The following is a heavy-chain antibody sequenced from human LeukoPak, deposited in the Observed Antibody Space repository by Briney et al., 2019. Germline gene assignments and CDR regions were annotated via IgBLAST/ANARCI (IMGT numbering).Heavy chain of an antibody. CDR1: GFTFSSYW. V-gene: IGHV3-7*01. D-gene: IGHD6-13*01. CDR3: ARDQGSSSWYRRLFDY. CDR2: IKQDGSEK. J-gene: IGHJ4*02. Sequence: GGSLRLSCAASGFTFSSYWMSWVRQAPGKGLEWVANIKQDGSEKYYVDSVKGRFTISRDNAKNSLYLQMNSLRAEDTAVYYCARDQGSSSWYRRLFDYWGQGTLVTVSS.